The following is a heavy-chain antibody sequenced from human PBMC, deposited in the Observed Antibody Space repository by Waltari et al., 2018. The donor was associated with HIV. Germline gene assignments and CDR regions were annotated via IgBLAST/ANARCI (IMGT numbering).Heavy chain of an antibody. D-gene: IGHD6-13*01. CDR3: ARGIFGYSSSWYAFDI. CDR1: GGSIRSSSYY. J-gene: IGHJ3*02. Sequence: QLQLQESGPGLVMPSETLSLTCTVSGGSIRSSSYYWGWIRQAPGKGLGWFGSIYYSGSTYYNPSLKSRVTISVDTSKNQFSLKLSSVTAADTAVYYCARGIFGYSSSWYAFDIWGQGTMVTVSS. CDR2: IYYSGST. V-gene: IGHV4-39*07.